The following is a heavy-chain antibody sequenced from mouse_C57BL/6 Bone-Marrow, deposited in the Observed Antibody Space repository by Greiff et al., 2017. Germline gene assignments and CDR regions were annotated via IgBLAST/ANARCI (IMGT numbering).Heavy chain of an antibody. CDR2: ISNGGGST. CDR1: GFTFSDYY. J-gene: IGHJ4*01. D-gene: IGHD2-5*01. V-gene: IGHV5-12*01. Sequence: EVKVVESGGGLVQPGGSLKLSCAASGFTFSDYYMYWVRQTPEKRLEWVAYISNGGGSTYYPDTVKGRFTISRDNAKNTLYLKMSRLKSEDTAMYYCARHGVGYSNYVPMDYWGQGTSVTVSS. CDR3: ARHGVGYSNYVPMDY.